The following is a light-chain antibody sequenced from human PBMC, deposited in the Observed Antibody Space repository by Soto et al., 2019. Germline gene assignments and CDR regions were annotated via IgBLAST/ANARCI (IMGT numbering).Light chain of an antibody. CDR2: GAS. J-gene: IGKJ1*01. CDR3: QQYNSLGT. Sequence: DTQMTQSPSTLSASVGDRVTITCRASQSVSNWLAWYQQIPGKAPKLLIYGASSLESEVPSRFSGSGSGTEFTLTISSLQPGDFATYYCQQYNSLGTFGQGTRVEIK. CDR1: QSVSNW. V-gene: IGKV1-5*01.